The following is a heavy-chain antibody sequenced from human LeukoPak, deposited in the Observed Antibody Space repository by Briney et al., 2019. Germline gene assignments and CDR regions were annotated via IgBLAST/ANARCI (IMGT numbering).Heavy chain of an antibody. CDR3: ARWGIVGHDAFDL. D-gene: IGHD3-22*01. Sequence: PGGSLRLSCAASGFIFSKYGMHWVRQAPGRGLEWLALIRHDGNEELYVDSVRGRFTISRDNSKNTVFLQMNSLRADDTAVYYCARWGIVGHDAFDLWGQGTMVTVSS. J-gene: IGHJ3*01. CDR1: GFIFSKYG. V-gene: IGHV3-33*01. CDR2: IRHDGNEE.